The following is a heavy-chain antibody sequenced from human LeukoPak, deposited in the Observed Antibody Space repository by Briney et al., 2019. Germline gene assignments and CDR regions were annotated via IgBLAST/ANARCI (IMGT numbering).Heavy chain of an antibody. CDR3: ARGGKGGYCSSTSCPVYFDY. V-gene: IGHV4-34*01. CDR2: INHSGST. CDR1: GGSISGYY. J-gene: IGHJ4*02. D-gene: IGHD2-2*01. Sequence: SETLSLTCTVSGGSISGYYWSWIRQPPGKGLEWIGEINHSGSTNYNPSLKSRVTISVDTSKNQFSLKLSSVTAADTAVYYCARGGKGGYCSSTSCPVYFDYWGQGTLVTVSS.